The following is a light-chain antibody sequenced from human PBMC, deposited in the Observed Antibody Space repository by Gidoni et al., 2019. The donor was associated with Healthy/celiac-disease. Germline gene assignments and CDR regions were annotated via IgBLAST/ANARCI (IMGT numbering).Light chain of an antibody. CDR3: AAWDDSLSGPGVV. CDR1: SSNIGSNY. CDR2: RNN. V-gene: IGLV1-47*01. Sequence: QSVLTQPPSASGTTGQRVTLSCSVSSSNIGSNYVYWYQQPPGTAPKLLIVRNNQRTSGVPDRFSGSKSGTSASLAISGLRSEDEADYYCAAWDDSLSGPGVVFGGGTKLTVL. J-gene: IGLJ2*01.